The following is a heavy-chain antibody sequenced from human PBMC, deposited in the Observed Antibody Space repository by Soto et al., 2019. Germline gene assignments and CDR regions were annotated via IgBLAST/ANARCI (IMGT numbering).Heavy chain of an antibody. J-gene: IGHJ6*03. CDR2: IYYSGST. D-gene: IGHD2-15*01. CDR3: ARVGCSGGSCYHSLIYYYYYMDV. CDR1: GGSISSYY. V-gene: IGHV4-59*01. Sequence: SETLSLTCTVSGGSISSYYWSWIRQPPGKGLEWIGYIYYSGSTNYNPSLKSRVTISVDTSKNQFSLKLSSVTAADTAVYYCARVGCSGGSCYHSLIYYYYYMDVWGKGTTVTVSS.